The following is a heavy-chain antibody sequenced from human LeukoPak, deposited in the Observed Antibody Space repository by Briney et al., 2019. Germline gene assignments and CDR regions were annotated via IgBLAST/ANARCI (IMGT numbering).Heavy chain of an antibody. J-gene: IGHJ4*02. CDR1: GGSISSYY. CDR3: ARGLVPAAMPDY. D-gene: IGHD2-2*01. Sequence: PSETLSLTCTVSGGSISSYYWSWIRQPPGKGLEWIGYIYHSGSSKYNPSLKSRVTISVDASKNQFSLKLSSVTAADTAVYYCARGLVPAAMPDYWGQGTLVTVSS. V-gene: IGHV4-59*01. CDR2: IYHSGSS.